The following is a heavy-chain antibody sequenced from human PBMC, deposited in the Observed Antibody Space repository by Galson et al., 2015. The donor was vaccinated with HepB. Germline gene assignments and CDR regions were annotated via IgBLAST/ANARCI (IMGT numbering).Heavy chain of an antibody. CDR2: TYDRSKWYN. CDR1: GDSVSSTSAA. D-gene: IGHD3-10*01. Sequence: CAIYGDSVSSTSAAWNWIRQSPSRGLEWLGWTYDRSKWYNDYALSVKSRISINPDTSKNQFSLQLNSVTSEDTAMYFCARTSGNFDYWGQGTLVTVSS. V-gene: IGHV6-1*01. J-gene: IGHJ4*02. CDR3: ARTSGNFDY.